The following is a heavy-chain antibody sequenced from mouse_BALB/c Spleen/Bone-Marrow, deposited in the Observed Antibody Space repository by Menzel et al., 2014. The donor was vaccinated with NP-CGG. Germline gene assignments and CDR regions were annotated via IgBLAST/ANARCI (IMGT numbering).Heavy chain of an antibody. CDR1: GYTFTSYI. Sequence: VQLQQSGLELVKPGASVKMSCKASGYTFTSYIIHWVKQKPGQGLEWIGYINPYNDGTKYNENFKGKATLTSDKSSSTAYMEFNSLTPEDSAVYYCASTTPKARYYTMDYWGQGTSVTVSS. J-gene: IGHJ4*01. CDR3: ASTTPKARYYTMDY. D-gene: IGHD1-2*01. V-gene: IGHV1-14*01. CDR2: INPYNDGT.